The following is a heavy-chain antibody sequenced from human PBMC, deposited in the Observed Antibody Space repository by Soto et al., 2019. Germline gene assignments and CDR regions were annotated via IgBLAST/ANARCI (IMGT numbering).Heavy chain of an antibody. V-gene: IGHV4-4*07. CDR1: GDSISSYF. D-gene: IGHD5-12*01. J-gene: IGHJ5*02. Sequence: SETLSLTCTVSGDSISSYFWSWIRQPAGKGLEWIGRVHTSGSTTYNPSLKSRVTMSVDTSKSQFSLKLTPVTAADTAVYYCEREKEVASTGWIDPWGQGTLVTVSS. CDR3: EREKEVASTGWIDP. CDR2: VHTSGST.